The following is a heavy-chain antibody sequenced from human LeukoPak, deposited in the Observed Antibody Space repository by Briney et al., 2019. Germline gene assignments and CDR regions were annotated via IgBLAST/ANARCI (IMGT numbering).Heavy chain of an antibody. J-gene: IGHJ6*02. CDR3: AGNWLGPAAMDPIYYYYGMDV. D-gene: IGHD2-2*01. V-gene: IGHV4-59*01. CDR2: IYDSGST. Sequence: SETLPLTCTVSGGSISSYYWSWIRQPPGKGLEWIGYIYDSGSTNYNPSLKSRVTISVDTSKNQFSLKLSSVTAADTAVYYCAGNWLGPAAMDPIYYYYGMDVWGQGTTVTVSS. CDR1: GGSISSYY.